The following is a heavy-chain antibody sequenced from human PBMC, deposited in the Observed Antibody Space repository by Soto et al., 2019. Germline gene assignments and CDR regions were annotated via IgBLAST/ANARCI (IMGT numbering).Heavy chain of an antibody. V-gene: IGHV3-30*03. Sequence: SLSLSCAASGFIFSSYGMHWVRQAPGKGLEWVAFISYDGTNKYYADSVKGRFTISRDNSKNTLYLQMNSLRAEDTAVYYCARGYCSSTSCFYGMDVWGQGTTVTVSS. J-gene: IGHJ6*02. CDR3: ARGYCSSTSCFYGMDV. CDR1: GFIFSSYG. D-gene: IGHD2-2*01. CDR2: ISYDGTNK.